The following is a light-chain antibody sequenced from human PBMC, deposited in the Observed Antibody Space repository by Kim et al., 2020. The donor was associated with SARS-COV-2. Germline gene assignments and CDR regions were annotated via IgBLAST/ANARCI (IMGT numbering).Light chain of an antibody. V-gene: IGLV1-44*01. Sequence: ELTQPPSASGTPGQRVTISCAGSSSDIGSNTVSWYQQFPGTTPKLLIYSNVQRPSGVPDRFSGSKSGTSASLAISGLQSEDEADYYCASWDDNLGGWVFGGGSQLTVL. CDR1: SSDIGSNT. J-gene: IGLJ3*02. CDR2: SNV. CDR3: ASWDDNLGGWV.